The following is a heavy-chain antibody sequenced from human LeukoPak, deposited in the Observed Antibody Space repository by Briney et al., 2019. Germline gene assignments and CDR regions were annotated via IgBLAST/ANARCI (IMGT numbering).Heavy chain of an antibody. Sequence: SETLSLTCAVSGGSISSGGYSWSWIRQPPGKGLEWIGYIYHSGSTYYNPSLKSRVTISVDRYKNQFSLKLSSVTAADTAVYYCARAGDYYYDSSGYYFDYWGQGTLVTVSS. CDR1: GGSISSGGYS. J-gene: IGHJ4*02. CDR3: ARAGDYYYDSSGYYFDY. D-gene: IGHD3-22*01. V-gene: IGHV4-30-2*01. CDR2: IYHSGST.